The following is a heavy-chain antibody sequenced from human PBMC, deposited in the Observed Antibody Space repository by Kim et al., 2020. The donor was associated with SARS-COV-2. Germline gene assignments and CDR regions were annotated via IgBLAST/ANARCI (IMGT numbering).Heavy chain of an antibody. CDR1: GGSISSSSYY. Sequence: SETLSLTCTVSGGSISSSSYYWGWIRQPPGKGLEWIGSIYYSGSTYYNPSLKSRVTISVDTSKNQFSLKLSSVTAADTAVYYCARHEVEQQLVYYYYYGMDVWGQGTTVTVSS. V-gene: IGHV4-39*01. D-gene: IGHD6-13*01. CDR2: IYYSGST. J-gene: IGHJ6*02. CDR3: ARHEVEQQLVYYYYYGMDV.